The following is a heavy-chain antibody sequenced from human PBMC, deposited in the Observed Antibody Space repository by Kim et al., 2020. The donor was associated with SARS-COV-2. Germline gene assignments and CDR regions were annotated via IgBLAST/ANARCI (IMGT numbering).Heavy chain of an antibody. CDR3: ARVALPGAFDS. Sequence: GGSLRLSCTGSGFTLSTFAIHWVRQSPVKGLEWVAVISYDGTNQYYADSVRGRFLISRDNSKNTVYLEINSPRPEDTAIFYRARVALPGAFDSWGLGTLV. D-gene: IGHD6-19*01. CDR2: ISYDGTNQ. J-gene: IGHJ4*02. CDR1: GFTLSTFA. V-gene: IGHV3-30*04.